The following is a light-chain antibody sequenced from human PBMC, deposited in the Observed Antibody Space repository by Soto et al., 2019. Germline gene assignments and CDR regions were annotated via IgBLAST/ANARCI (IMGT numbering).Light chain of an antibody. CDR1: QSISSR. Sequence: DIQMTQSPSTLSASVGERVTITCRASQSISSRLAWYQQKPGKAPKLLIYDASSLESGVPSRFGGSGSGTEFTLTISSLQPDDFATYYCQQYNSYPFTFGQGTKLEIK. CDR2: DAS. CDR3: QQYNSYPFT. V-gene: IGKV1-5*01. J-gene: IGKJ2*01.